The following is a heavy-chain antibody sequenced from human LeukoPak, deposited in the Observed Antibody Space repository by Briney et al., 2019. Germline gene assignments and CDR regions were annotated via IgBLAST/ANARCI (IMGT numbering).Heavy chain of an antibody. Sequence: SETLSLTCAVYGGSFSGYYWSWIRQPPGKGLEWIGEINHSGSTNYNPSLKSRVTISVDTSKNQFSLKLSSVTAADTAVYYYARGGSRGFGAFDIWGQGTMVTVSS. CDR1: GGSFSGYY. J-gene: IGHJ3*02. V-gene: IGHV4-34*01. CDR3: ARGGSRGFGAFDI. CDR2: INHSGST. D-gene: IGHD2/OR15-2a*01.